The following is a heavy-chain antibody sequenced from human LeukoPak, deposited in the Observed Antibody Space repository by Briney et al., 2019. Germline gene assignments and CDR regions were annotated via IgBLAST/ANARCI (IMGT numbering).Heavy chain of an antibody. CDR2: INHSGST. CDR3: ARVTRAFDI. CDR1: GGSFSGYY. Sequence: SETLSLTCAVYGGSFSGYYWSWIRQPPGKGLEWIGEINHSGSTNYNPSLRSRVTISVDTSKNQFSLKLSSVTAADTAVYYCARVTRAFDIWGQGTMVTVSS. V-gene: IGHV4-34*01. D-gene: IGHD2-15*01. J-gene: IGHJ3*02.